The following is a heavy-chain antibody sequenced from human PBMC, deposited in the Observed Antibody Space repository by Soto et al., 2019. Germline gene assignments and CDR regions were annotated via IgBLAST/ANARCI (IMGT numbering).Heavy chain of an antibody. V-gene: IGHV3-23*01. J-gene: IGHJ4*02. D-gene: IGHD3-22*01. CDR3: AKLPSDYYYDSSGPGY. CDR1: GFTFSSYA. CDR2: ISGSGGST. Sequence: PGGSLRLSCAASGFTFSSYAMSWVRQAPGKGLEWVSAISGSGGSTYYADSVKGRFTISRDNSKNTLYLQMNSLRAEDTAVYYCAKLPSDYYYDSSGPGYWGQGTLVTVSS.